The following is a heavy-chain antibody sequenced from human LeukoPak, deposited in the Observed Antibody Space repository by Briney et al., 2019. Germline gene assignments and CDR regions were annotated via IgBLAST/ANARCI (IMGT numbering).Heavy chain of an antibody. CDR1: GGTFSSYA. CDR2: IIPISGTP. CDR3: ARDKQLDWAHYYYYYMDV. V-gene: IGHV1-69*13. J-gene: IGHJ6*03. D-gene: IGHD1-1*01. Sequence: SVKVSCKASGGTFSSYAIHWVRQAPGQGLEWMGEIIPISGTPKYAQKFQGRVTITADESTSTAYMELSSLRSEDTAVYYCARDKQLDWAHYYYYYMDVWAKGPRSPSP.